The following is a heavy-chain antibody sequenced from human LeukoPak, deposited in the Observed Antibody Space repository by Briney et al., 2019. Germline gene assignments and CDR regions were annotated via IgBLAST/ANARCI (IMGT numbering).Heavy chain of an antibody. J-gene: IGHJ4*02. Sequence: GGSLRLSCAASGFTFSSYEMNWVRQAPGKGLEWVSYISSSGSTIYYADSVKGRFTISRDNAKNSLYLQMNSLRAEDTAVYYCARDGHYGSGSYYRRCPFDYWGQGTLVTVSS. CDR2: ISSSGSTI. CDR3: ARDGHYGSGSYYRRCPFDY. D-gene: IGHD3-10*01. CDR1: GFTFSSYE. V-gene: IGHV3-48*03.